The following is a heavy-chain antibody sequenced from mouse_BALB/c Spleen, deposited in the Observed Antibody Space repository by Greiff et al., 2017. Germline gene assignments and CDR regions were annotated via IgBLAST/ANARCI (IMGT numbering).Heavy chain of an antibody. J-gene: IGHJ3*01. CDR2: IYPGGGYT. D-gene: IGHD2-1*01. V-gene: IGHV1-63*02. CDR1: GYTFTNYW. Sequence: QVQLQQSGAELVRPGTSVKISCKASGYTFTNYWLGWVKQRPGHGLEWIGDIYPGGGYTNYNEKFKGKATLTADTSSSTAYLQLSSLTSEDSAVYFCAREDYRNYKPFAYWGQGTLVTVSA. CDR3: AREDYRNYKPFAY.